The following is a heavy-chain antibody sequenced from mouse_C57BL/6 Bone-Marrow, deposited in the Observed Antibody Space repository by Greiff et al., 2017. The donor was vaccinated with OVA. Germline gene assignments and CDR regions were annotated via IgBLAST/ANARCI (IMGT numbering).Heavy chain of an antibody. Sequence: QVQLQQPGAELVRPGTSVKLSCKASGYTFTSYWMHWVKQRPGQGLEWIGVIDPSDSYTNYNQKFKGKATLTVDTSSSTAYMQLSSLTSEDSAVYYCARPVITTDWYFDVWGTGTTVTVSS. J-gene: IGHJ1*03. CDR2: IDPSDSYT. V-gene: IGHV1-59*01. CDR1: GYTFTSYW. D-gene: IGHD1-1*01. CDR3: ARPVITTDWYFDV.